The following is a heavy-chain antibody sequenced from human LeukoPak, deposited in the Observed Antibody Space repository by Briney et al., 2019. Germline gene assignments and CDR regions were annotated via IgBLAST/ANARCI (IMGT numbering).Heavy chain of an antibody. CDR1: GFTFSFYS. V-gene: IGHV3-21*01. CDR2: ISSSSSYI. Sequence: GGSLRLSCAASGFTFSFYSMNWVRQAPGKGLEWVSSISSSSSYIYYADSVKGRFTISRDNAKNSLYLQMNSLRAEDTAVYYCARGDFWSGPIDYWGQGTLVTVSS. J-gene: IGHJ4*02. CDR3: ARGDFWSGPIDY. D-gene: IGHD3-3*01.